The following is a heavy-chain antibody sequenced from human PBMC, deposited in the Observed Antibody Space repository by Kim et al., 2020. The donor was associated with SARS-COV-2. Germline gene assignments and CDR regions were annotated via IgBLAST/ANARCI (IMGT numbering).Heavy chain of an antibody. CDR1: GGSISSSSYY. CDR2: IYYSGST. J-gene: IGHJ4*02. V-gene: IGHV4-39*01. CDR3: ARLVDSSGLHFDY. Sequence: SETLSLTCTVSGGSISSSSYYWGWIRQPPGKGLEWIGSIYYSGSTYYNPSLKSRVTISVDTSKNQFSLKLSSVTAADTAVYYCARLVDSSGLHFDYWGRGTLVTVSS. D-gene: IGHD3-22*01.